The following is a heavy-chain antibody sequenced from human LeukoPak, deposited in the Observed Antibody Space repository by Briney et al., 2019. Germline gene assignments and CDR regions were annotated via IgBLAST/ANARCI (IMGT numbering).Heavy chain of an antibody. J-gene: IGHJ4*02. CDR1: GFTFTNYA. V-gene: IGHV3-15*01. D-gene: IGHD4-17*01. Sequence: SGGSLRLSCAASGFTFTNYAMSWVRQAPGKGLEWVGRIKSKTDGGTTDYAAPVKGRFTISRDYSKNTLYMQMNRLKTEATDLYYCTAGYGDVSFHYWGQGTLVTVSS. CDR3: TAGYGDVSFHY. CDR2: IKSKTDGGTT.